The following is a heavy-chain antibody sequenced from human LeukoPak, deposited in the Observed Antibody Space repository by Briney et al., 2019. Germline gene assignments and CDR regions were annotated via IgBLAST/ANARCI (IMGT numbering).Heavy chain of an antibody. CDR1: GGSISSYY. V-gene: IGHV4-59*01. Sequence: ETSALICTVSGGSISSYYWSWIGKPPGKGLEWIGEIYYTGSTNYNPSLKSRATITVDTSKNQFSPKLSSVTAADTAMYYCASAPDYDSSGEDAFDITGARKLGTVSS. CDR2: IYYTGST. D-gene: IGHD3-22*01. J-gene: IGHJ3*02. CDR3: ASAPDYDSSGEDAFDI.